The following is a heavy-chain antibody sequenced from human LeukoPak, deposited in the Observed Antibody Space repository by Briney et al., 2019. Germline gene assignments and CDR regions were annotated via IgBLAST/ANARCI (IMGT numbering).Heavy chain of an antibody. V-gene: IGHV3-74*01. D-gene: IGHD5-24*01. CDR2: INSDGSST. CDR3: VRDDGYSPYDY. Sequence: GGSLRLSCAASGVTFSNYWMHWVRQAPGKGLVWVSRINSDGSSTSYADSVKGRLTISRDNSKNMLYLQMNSLRAEDTAVYYCVRDDGYSPYDYWGQGTLVTVSS. J-gene: IGHJ4*02. CDR1: GVTFSNYW.